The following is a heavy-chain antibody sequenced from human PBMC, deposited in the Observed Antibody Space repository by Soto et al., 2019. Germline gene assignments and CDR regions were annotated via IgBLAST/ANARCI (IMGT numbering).Heavy chain of an antibody. Sequence: PSQTLSLTCAISGDSVSSNSAAWNWIRQSPSRGLEWLGRTYYRSKWYNDYAVSVKSRITINPDTSKNQFSLQLNSVTPEDTAVYYCARDRFQPSIVGATTHWFDPWGQGTLVTVSS. CDR1: GDSVSSNSAA. D-gene: IGHD1-26*01. CDR2: TYYRSKWYN. J-gene: IGHJ5*02. V-gene: IGHV6-1*01. CDR3: ARDRFQPSIVGATTHWFDP.